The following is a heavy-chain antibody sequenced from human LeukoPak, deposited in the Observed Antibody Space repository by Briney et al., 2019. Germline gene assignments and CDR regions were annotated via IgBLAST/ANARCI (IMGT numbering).Heavy chain of an antibody. CDR3: ARDRSNYHAFAI. CDR2: ISSDGGST. CDR1: GFTFSSSS. V-gene: IGHV3-64*01. D-gene: IGHD4-11*01. J-gene: IGHJ3*02. Sequence: GGSLRLSCAASGFTFSSSSMNWVRQAPGKGLELVSTISSDGGSTYYANSVKGRFTISRDNSKNTLYLQMGSLRAEDMAVYYCARDRSNYHAFAIWGQGTMVTVSS.